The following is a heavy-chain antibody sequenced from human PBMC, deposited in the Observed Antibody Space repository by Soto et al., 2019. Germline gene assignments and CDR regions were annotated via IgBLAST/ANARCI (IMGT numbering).Heavy chain of an antibody. J-gene: IGHJ4*02. V-gene: IGHV4-34*01. Sequence: QVQLQQWGAGLVKPSETLSLSCAVYGQSFSGHSWAWIRQPPGKGLEWIGEINESGSTYYNPSLKSRVTISTDTSKNQFSLKLSSVSDAATAAYFCARGSGIVALPGELEDVKYDYWGQGTLVNVSS. CDR2: INESGST. CDR3: ARGSGIVALPGELEDVKYDY. CDR1: GQSFSGHS. D-gene: IGHD1-1*01.